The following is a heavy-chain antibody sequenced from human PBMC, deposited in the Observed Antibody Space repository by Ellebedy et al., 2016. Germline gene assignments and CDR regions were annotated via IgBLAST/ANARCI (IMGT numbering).Heavy chain of an antibody. CDR2: VFNSGRT. V-gene: IGHV4-61*10. D-gene: IGHD3-9*01. J-gene: IGHJ6*03. CDR3: ARGVRYFHTDYHYMDV. CDR1: GESVTAGHFY. Sequence: SETLSLXXIVSGESVTAGHFYWSWIRQPAGKGLEWIGRVFNSGRTNIKPSLKSRVTMSVDTSRNQFSLRLTSVTAADTAVYFCARGVRYFHTDYHYMDVWGKGTTVIVSS.